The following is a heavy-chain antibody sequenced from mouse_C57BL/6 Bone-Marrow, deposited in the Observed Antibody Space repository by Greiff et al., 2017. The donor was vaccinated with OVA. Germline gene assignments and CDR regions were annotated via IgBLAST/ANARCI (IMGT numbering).Heavy chain of an antibody. J-gene: IGHJ3*01. CDR2: IWSGGST. CDR3: ARRGSGGDYDGYSFAY. Sequence: VKLVESGPGLVQPSQRLSITCTVSGFSLTSYGVHWVRQSPGKGLEWLGVIWSGGSTDYNAAFISRLSISKDNSKSQVFFKMNSLQADDTAIYYCARRGSGGDYDGYSFAYWGQGTLVTVSA. D-gene: IGHD2-3*01. V-gene: IGHV2-2*01. CDR1: GFSLTSYG.